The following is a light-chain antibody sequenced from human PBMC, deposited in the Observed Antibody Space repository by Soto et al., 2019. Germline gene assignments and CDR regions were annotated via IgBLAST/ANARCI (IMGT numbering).Light chain of an antibody. CDR2: DVT. V-gene: IGLV2-11*01. CDR1: SSDVGGYNS. Sequence: QSVLTQPRSVSGSPGQSVTISCTGTSSDVGGYNSVSWYQQHPGKAPKVIIYDVTQRPSGVPDRFSGSKSGNAASLTISGLQAEDEADYYCCSYAGSHTKYVFGTGTKVTVL. CDR3: CSYAGSHTKYV. J-gene: IGLJ1*01.